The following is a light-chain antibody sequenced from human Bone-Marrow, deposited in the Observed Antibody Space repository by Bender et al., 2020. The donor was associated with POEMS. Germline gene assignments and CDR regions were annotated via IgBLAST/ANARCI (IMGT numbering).Light chain of an antibody. CDR1: SSDIGGYTAYTD. CDR2: TVS. CDR3: LSYRGNYTWV. Sequence: QSALTQPASVSGSPGQPITISCTGTSSDIGGYTAYTDVSWYQQHPGKAHKLIIYTVSRRPSGISSRFSASKSGNTASLTISGLQAEDEADYYCLSYRGNYTWVFGGGTKVTVL. J-gene: IGLJ3*02. V-gene: IGLV2-14*03.